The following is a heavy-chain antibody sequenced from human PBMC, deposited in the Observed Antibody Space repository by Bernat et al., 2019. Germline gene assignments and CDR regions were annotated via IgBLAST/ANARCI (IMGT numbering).Heavy chain of an antibody. CDR3: ARVIAARFDY. CDR2: ISSSSYI. CDR1: GFTFDEYA. D-gene: IGHD6-6*01. J-gene: IGHJ4*02. Sequence: EVQMVESGGGVVQPGGSLRLSCAASGFTFDEYAMYWVRQAPGKGLEWVSSISSSSYIYYADSVKGRFTISRDNAKNSLYLQMNSLRAEDTAVYYCARVIAARFDYWGQGTLVTVSS. V-gene: IGHV3-69-1*01.